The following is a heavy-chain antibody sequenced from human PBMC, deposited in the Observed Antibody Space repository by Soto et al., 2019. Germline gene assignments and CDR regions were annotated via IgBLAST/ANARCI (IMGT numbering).Heavy chain of an antibody. CDR2: INAGNGNT. D-gene: IGHD3-9*01. CDR3: ARDFYDILTGSHGWFDP. CDR1: GYTFTSYA. V-gene: IGHV1-3*01. Sequence: GASVKVSCKASGYTFTSYAMHWVRQAPGQRLEWMGWINAGNGNTKYSQKFQGRVTITRDTSPSTAYMELSSLRSEDTAVYYCARDFYDILTGSHGWFDPWGQGTLVTVSS. J-gene: IGHJ5*02.